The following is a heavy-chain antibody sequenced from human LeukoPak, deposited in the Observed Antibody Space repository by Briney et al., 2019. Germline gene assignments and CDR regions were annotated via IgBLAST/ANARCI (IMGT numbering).Heavy chain of an antibody. V-gene: IGHV1-46*01. CDR1: GYTFTGYY. CDR3: ARVNSGNYGFFDY. D-gene: IGHD1-26*01. J-gene: IGHJ4*02. Sequence: GASVKVSCKASGYTFTGYYMHWVRQAPGQGLEWMGVISPSGGSTSYAQKFQGRVTMTRDTSTSTVYMELRSLRSEDTAVYYCARVNSGNYGFFDYWGQGTLVTVSS. CDR2: ISPSGGST.